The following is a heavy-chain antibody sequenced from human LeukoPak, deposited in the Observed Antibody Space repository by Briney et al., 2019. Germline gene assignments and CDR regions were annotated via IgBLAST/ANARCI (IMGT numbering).Heavy chain of an antibody. D-gene: IGHD3-22*01. J-gene: IGHJ4*02. CDR3: ARVSYYYDSSGYYDGYYFDY. CDR2: INHSGST. Sequence: SETLSLTCAVYGGSFSGYYWSWIRQPPGKGLEWIGEINHSGSTNYNPSLKSRVTISVDRSKNQFSLKLSSVTAADTAVYYCARVSYYYDSSGYYDGYYFDYWGQGTLVTVSS. V-gene: IGHV4-34*01. CDR1: GGSFSGYY.